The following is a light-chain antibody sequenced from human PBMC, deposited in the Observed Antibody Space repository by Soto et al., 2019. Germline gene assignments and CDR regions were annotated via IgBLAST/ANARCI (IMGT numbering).Light chain of an antibody. CDR1: QSVSSY. CDR3: QQRRNWPLT. V-gene: IGKV3-11*01. J-gene: IGKJ5*01. Sequence: EIVLKQSPATLSLSPGERATLSCRASQSVSSYFAWYQQKPGQAPRLLIYDASNRATGIPARFSGSGSGTDFTLTISSLEPEDFAVYYCQQRRNWPLTFGQGTRLEIK. CDR2: DAS.